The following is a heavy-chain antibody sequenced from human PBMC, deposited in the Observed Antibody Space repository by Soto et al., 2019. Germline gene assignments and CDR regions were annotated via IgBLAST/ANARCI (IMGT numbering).Heavy chain of an antibody. CDR2: ISGSGGST. Sequence: VQLLESGGNLVQPGGSLRLSCAASGFTFNTYAMTWVRQAPGKGLEWVSAISGSGGSTYYADSVKGRFTISRDNSKNTVYLQMNSLRAEDTALYYCAKGVNYYDSSGYYSYYYNGMDVWGQGTTVTVSS. D-gene: IGHD3-22*01. CDR1: GFTFNTYA. V-gene: IGHV3-23*01. CDR3: AKGVNYYDSSGYYSYYYNGMDV. J-gene: IGHJ6*02.